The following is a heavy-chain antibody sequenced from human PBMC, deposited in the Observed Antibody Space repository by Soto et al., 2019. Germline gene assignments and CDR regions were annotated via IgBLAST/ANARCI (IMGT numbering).Heavy chain of an antibody. CDR2: IYTSGST. Sequence: EPLSLTWIDSGCSMSSYYLGWIRQPAGKGLEWIGRIYTSGSTNYNPSLKSRVTMSVDTSKNQFYLKLSSVTAADTAVYYWARGSTLVGNWFDPWGQGTLVTGSA. CDR1: GCSMSSYY. CDR3: ARGSTLVGNWFDP. V-gene: IGHV4-4*07. D-gene: IGHD6-13*01. J-gene: IGHJ5*02.